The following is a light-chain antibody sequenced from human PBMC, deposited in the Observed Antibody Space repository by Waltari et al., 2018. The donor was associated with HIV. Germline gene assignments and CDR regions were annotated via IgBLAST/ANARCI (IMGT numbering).Light chain of an antibody. CDR1: QSLLDSNGYNY. Sequence: DIVMTQSPLSLPVTPGEPASISCRSSQSLLDSNGYNYLDWYLQKQGQSPQLLIYLGSNRADGVPDRFSGSGAGTDFTLKISRGEAEDVGVYYCSQALKHPRTFGQGTKGEIK. V-gene: IGKV2-28*01. CDR3: SQALKHPRT. CDR2: LGS. J-gene: IGKJ1*01.